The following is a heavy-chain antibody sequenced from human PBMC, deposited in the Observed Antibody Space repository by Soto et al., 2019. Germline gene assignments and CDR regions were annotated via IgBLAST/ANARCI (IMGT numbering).Heavy chain of an antibody. D-gene: IGHD6-13*01. CDR1: GGSISSYY. Sequence: QVQLQESGPGLVKPSETLSLTCTVSGGSISSYYWSWIRQPPGKGLEWIGYIYYSGSTNYNPSLKRRVTISVDTAKNQVSLKLSSVTAADTAVYYCARRGGGSGSSWNFDYWGQGTLVTVSS. CDR2: IYYSGST. V-gene: IGHV4-59*08. J-gene: IGHJ4*02. CDR3: ARRGGGSGSSWNFDY.